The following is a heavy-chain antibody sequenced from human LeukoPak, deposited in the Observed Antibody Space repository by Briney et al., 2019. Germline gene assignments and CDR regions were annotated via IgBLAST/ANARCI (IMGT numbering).Heavy chain of an antibody. J-gene: IGHJ2*01. Sequence: SECLSVTCGVHGGSFRAYYWSSIRQTLQKGLEWIGELDYRGNTNYTPPLTSRATMSVDTSKNHFSLKLTSVTAADTAFYCCARSDLVVDRDYFDLWGRGTLVTVSS. CDR3: ARSDLVVDRDYFDL. CDR1: GGSFRAYY. D-gene: IGHD2-21*01. V-gene: IGHV4-34*05. CDR2: LDYRGNT.